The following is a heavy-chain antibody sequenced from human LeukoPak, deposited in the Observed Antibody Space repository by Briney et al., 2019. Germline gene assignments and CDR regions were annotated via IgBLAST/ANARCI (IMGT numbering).Heavy chain of an antibody. Sequence: GASVKVSCKASGFTFTSSAVQWVRQARGQRLEWIGWIVVGSGNTNYAQKFQERVTITRDMSTSTVYMELSSLRSEETAVYYCARDQGLTAPPPYGLDVWGQGTTVIVSS. V-gene: IGHV1-58*01. CDR3: ARDQGLTAPPPYGLDV. CDR2: IVVGSGNT. CDR1: GFTFTSSA. J-gene: IGHJ6*02. D-gene: IGHD5-18*01.